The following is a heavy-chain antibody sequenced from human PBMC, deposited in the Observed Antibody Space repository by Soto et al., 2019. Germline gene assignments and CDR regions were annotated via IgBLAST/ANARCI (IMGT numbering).Heavy chain of an antibody. V-gene: IGHV1-46*03. CDR1: GYTFTKYG. J-gene: IGHJ4*02. CDR2: INPSGGST. CDR3: ARIGWNDELDY. D-gene: IGHD1-1*01. Sequence: GASVKVSCKASGYTFTKYGISWVRQAPGQGIEWMGRINPSGGSTSYAQKYQGRVTMTRDTSTSTVYMELSSLGSEDTAVYYCARIGWNDELDYWGQGTLVTVSS.